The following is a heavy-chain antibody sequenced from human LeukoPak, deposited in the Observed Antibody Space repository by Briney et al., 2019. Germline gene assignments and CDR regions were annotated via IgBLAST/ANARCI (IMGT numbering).Heavy chain of an antibody. J-gene: IGHJ4*02. CDR3: ARQLRYFDWLLGGFDY. D-gene: IGHD3-9*01. V-gene: IGHV3-30*03. CDR1: GFTFSSYG. Sequence: GRSLRLSCAASGFTFSSYGMHWVRQAPGKGLEWVAVISYDGSNKYYADSVKGRFTISRDNSKNSLYLQMNSLRAEDTAVYYCARQLRYFDWLLGGFDYWGQGTLVTVSS. CDR2: ISYDGSNK.